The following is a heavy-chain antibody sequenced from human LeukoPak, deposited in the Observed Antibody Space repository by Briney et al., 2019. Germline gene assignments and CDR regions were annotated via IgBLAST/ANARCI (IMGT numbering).Heavy chain of an antibody. CDR3: ARSTTYDILTGYLH. CDR1: GGSISSYY. Sequence: SETLSVTCTVSGGSISSYYWSWIRQPPGKGLEWIGYIYYSGSTNYNPSLKSRVTISVDTSKNQFSLKLSSVTAADTAVYYCARSTTYDILTGYLHWGQGTLVTVSS. V-gene: IGHV4-59*08. J-gene: IGHJ4*02. CDR2: IYYSGST. D-gene: IGHD3-9*01.